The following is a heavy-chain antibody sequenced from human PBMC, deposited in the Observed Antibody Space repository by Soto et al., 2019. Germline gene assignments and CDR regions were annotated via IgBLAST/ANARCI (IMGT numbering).Heavy chain of an antibody. CDR2: ISYDGSNK. V-gene: IGHV3-30*18. CDR1: GFTFSTYG. J-gene: IGHJ4*02. Sequence: LRLSCAASGFTFSTYGMHWVRQAPGKGLEWVAVISYDGSNKYYADSVKGRFTISRDNSKNTLYLQMNSLRAEDTAVYYCAKEHSTGWYYFDYWGRGTLVTVSS. D-gene: IGHD6-19*01. CDR3: AKEHSTGWYYFDY.